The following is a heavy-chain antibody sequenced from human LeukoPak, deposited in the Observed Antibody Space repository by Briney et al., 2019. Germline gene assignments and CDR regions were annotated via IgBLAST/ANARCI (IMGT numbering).Heavy chain of an antibody. V-gene: IGHV4-34*11. J-gene: IGHJ5*02. CDR1: GGSFSGYY. CDR3: LGWFDP. Sequence: PSETLSLTCAVYGGSFSGYYWGWIRQPPGKGLEWIGSIYYSGSTYYNPSLKSRVTISVDTSKNQFSADTAVYYCATRLWFGELGWFDPWGQGTLVTVSS. CDR2: IYYSGST. D-gene: IGHD3-10*01.